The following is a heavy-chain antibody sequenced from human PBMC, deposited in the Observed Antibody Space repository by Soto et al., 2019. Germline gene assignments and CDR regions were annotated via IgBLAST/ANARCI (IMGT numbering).Heavy chain of an antibody. CDR3: ARDKVATGYYYGMDV. CDR1: GGTFSSYA. D-gene: IGHD5-12*01. V-gene: IGHV1-69*13. CDR2: IIPIFGTA. J-gene: IGHJ6*02. Sequence: SVKVSCKASGGTFSSYAISWVRQAPGQGLEWMGGIIPIFGTANYAQKFQGRVAITADESTSTAYMELSSLRSEDTAVYYCARDKVATGYYYGMDVWGQGTTVTVSS.